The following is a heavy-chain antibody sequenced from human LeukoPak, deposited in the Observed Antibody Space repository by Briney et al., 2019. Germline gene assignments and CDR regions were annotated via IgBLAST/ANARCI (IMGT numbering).Heavy chain of an antibody. Sequence: SETLSLTCAVHGGSFNSYSWSWIRQPPGKGLEWIGEVTHGGSTNYNLSLKSRVTISVDTSRNQFSLKLTSVTAADRGVYYCARESYLDWFDPWSQGTLVTVSS. J-gene: IGHJ5*02. CDR3: ARESYLDWFDP. D-gene: IGHD3-10*01. CDR1: GGSFNSYS. V-gene: IGHV4-34*01. CDR2: VTHGGST.